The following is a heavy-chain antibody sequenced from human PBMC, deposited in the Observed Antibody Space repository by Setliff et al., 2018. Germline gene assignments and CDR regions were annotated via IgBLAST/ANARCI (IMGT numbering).Heavy chain of an antibody. V-gene: IGHV1-3*01. CDR1: GYTFTSYA. D-gene: IGHD5-12*01. CDR3: ARDPASSGYDTYYYYYYGMDV. Sequence: ASVKVSCKASGYTFTSYAMHWVRQAPGQRLEWMGWINAGNGNTKYSQKFQGRVTITRDTSASTAYMELGSLRSGDTAVYYCARDPASSGYDTYYYYYYGMDVWGQGTTVTVSS. CDR2: INAGNGNT. J-gene: IGHJ6*02.